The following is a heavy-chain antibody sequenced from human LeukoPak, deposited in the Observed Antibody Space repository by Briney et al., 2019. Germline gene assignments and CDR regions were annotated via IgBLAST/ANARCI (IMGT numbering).Heavy chain of an antibody. D-gene: IGHD3-10*01. CDR2: IYYSGST. J-gene: IGHJ3*02. CDR1: GGSISSSSYY. Sequence: SETLSLTCTVSGGSISSSSYYWGWIRQPPGKGLEWIGSIYYSGSTYYNPSLKSRVTISVDTSKNQFSLKLSSVTAADTAVYYCARLLDDAFDIWGQGTMVTVSS. CDR3: ARLLDDAFDI. V-gene: IGHV4-39*07.